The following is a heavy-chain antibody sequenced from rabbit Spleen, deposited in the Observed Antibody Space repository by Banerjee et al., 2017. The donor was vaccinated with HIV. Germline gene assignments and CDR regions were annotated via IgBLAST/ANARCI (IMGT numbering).Heavy chain of an antibody. J-gene: IGHJ4*01. CDR3: ARDLTSSGVYWDL. CDR2: IYTGSSGST. V-gene: IGHV1S40*01. D-gene: IGHD1-1*01. CDR1: GFSFSSGYY. Sequence: QSLEESGGGLVKPGASLTLTCTASGFSFSSGYYMCWVRQAPGKGLESIACIYTGSSGSTYYASWAKGRFTISRSTSLNTVFLQMTSLTAADTATYFCARDLTSSGVYWDLWGQGTLVTVS.